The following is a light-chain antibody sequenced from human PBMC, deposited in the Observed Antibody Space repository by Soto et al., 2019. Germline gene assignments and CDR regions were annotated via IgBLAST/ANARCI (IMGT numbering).Light chain of an antibody. CDR2: LAS. CDR1: QSVVSN. V-gene: IGKV3-15*01. CDR3: QPYNNWPQT. Sequence: EIVLTQSPATLSVSPGERATLSCRASQSVVSNLAWYQQKPGQAPRLLIYLASTSANGIPARFSGSGAGTEFTLTIRSLPSEDLAVSSGQPYNNWPQTFGQGTQLEIK. J-gene: IGKJ2*01.